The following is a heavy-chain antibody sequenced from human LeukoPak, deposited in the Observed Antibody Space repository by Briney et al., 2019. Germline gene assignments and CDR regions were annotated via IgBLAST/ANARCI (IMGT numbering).Heavy chain of an antibody. J-gene: IGHJ6*03. CDR2: IIPFIDTA. D-gene: IGHD1-7*01. CDR1: GGTFSNYA. V-gene: IGHV1-69*01. Sequence: ASVKVSCKASGGTFSNYAISWVRQAPGQGLEWMGGIIPFIDTANYAQKLQGRVMITADESTSTAYMELSSLRSEDTAVYYCGRTRFSNIGVELRDYYYYYMDVWGKGTTVTVSS. CDR3: GRTRFSNIGVELRDYYYYYMDV.